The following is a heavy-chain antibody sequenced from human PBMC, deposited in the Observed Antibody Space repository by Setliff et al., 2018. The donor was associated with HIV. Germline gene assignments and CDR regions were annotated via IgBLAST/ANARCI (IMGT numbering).Heavy chain of an antibody. V-gene: IGHV1-3*01. CDR3: ARDRYAGEIDY. CDR1: GYTFTTYT. CDR2: VNAGKGNT. D-gene: IGHD3-10*01. J-gene: IGHJ4*02. Sequence: ASVKVSCKASGYTFTTYTMHWVRQAPGQRPEWMGWVNAGKGNTRYSQKFQGRVVITRDTSANTAYMELSSLRSEDTAVYYCARDRYAGEIDYWGQGTLVTVSS.